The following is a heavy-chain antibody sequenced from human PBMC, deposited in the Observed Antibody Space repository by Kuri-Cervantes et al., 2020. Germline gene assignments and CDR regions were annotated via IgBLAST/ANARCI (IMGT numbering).Heavy chain of an antibody. J-gene: IGHJ4*02. CDR2: INHSGST. Sequence: SETLSLTCAVYGGSFSGYYWSWIRQPPGKGLEWIGEINHSGSTNYNPSLKSRVTISVDTSKNQFSLKLSSVTAADTAVYYCARSRRLGFLDYWGQGTLVTVSS. V-gene: IGHV4-34*01. CDR1: GGSFSGYY. D-gene: IGHD2/OR15-2a*01. CDR3: ARSRRLGFLDY.